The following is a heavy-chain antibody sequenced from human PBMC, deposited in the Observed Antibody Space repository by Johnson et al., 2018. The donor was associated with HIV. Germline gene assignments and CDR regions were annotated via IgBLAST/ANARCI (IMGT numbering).Heavy chain of an antibody. V-gene: IGHV3-30*18. CDR2: ISYDGSNK. CDR1: GFTFSSYD. D-gene: IGHD3-16*01. Sequence: QEKLVESGGGVVQPGRSLRLSCVGSGFTFSSYDMHWVRQAPGKGMDWVALISYDGSNKYYADSVKGRFNISRDNSKNALYLQMSSLRPEDTDVYYCAKPPSMGADAFDIWGQGAMVTVSS. CDR3: AKPPSMGADAFDI. J-gene: IGHJ3*02.